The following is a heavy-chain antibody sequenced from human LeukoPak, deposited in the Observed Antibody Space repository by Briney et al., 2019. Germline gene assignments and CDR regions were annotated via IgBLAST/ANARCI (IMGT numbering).Heavy chain of an antibody. J-gene: IGHJ4*02. CDR1: GFTFSNYA. D-gene: IGHD1-7*01. CDR2: ISGSGGST. Sequence: PGGSLRLSCAASGFTFSNYAMSWVRQAPGKGLEWVSAISGSGGSTYSADSVKGRFTISRDNSKNTLYLQMNSLRAEDTAVYYCAKDRPITGTTGWFDYWGQGTLVTVSS. V-gene: IGHV3-23*01. CDR3: AKDRPITGTTGWFDY.